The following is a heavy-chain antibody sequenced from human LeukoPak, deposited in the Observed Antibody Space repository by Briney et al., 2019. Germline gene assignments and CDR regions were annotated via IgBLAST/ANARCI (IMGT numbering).Heavy chain of an antibody. CDR1: GGTFNNYA. CDR3: ARLRVGYCSSTSCTLDY. V-gene: IGHV1-69*13. CDR2: VMPLFGTP. J-gene: IGHJ4*02. D-gene: IGHD2-2*01. Sequence: SVKVSCKASGGTFNNYAISWVRQAPGQGPEWMGGVMPLFGTPSYAQKFQGRVTITADESTSTAYMELSSLRSEDTAVYYCARLRVGYCSSTSCTLDYWGQGTLVTVSS.